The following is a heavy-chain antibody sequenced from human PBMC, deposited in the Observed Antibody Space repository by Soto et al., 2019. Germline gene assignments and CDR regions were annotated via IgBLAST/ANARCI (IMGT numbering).Heavy chain of an antibody. CDR2: INAANGDT. Sequence: QVQLVQSGTEVKKPGASVKVSCKASGYTFTSYGIHWVRQAPGQRLEWMGWINAANGDTKYSPKFQGRVTITRDKSASTAYMGLSSLRSEDTAVYYCLRRHVSATGIDWFDPWGQGTLVTVSS. CDR1: GYTFTSYG. D-gene: IGHD6-13*01. J-gene: IGHJ5*02. CDR3: LRRHVSATGIDWFDP. V-gene: IGHV1-3*01.